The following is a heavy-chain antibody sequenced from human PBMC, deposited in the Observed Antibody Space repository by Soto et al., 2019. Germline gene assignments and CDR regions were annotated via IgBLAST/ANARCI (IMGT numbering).Heavy chain of an antibody. D-gene: IGHD5-18*01. J-gene: IGHJ3*02. V-gene: IGHV4-31*03. CDR1: GGSISSGGYY. CDR3: ARVDEAGAASDAFDI. Sequence: QVQLQESGPGLVKPSQTLSLTCTVSGGSISSGGYYWSWIRQHPGKGLEWIGYIDYSGSTYYNPSLKSRVTISVDTSKNQFSLKLSSVTAADTAVYYCARVDEAGAASDAFDIWGQGTMVTVSS. CDR2: IDYSGST.